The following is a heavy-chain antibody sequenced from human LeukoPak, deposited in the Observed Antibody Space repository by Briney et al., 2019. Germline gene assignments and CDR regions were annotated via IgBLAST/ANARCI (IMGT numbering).Heavy chain of an antibody. CDR1: GGSLRGYY. V-gene: IGHV4-34*01. D-gene: IGHD5-18*01. Sequence: SETLSLTCAVYGGSLRGYYWSWIRQAPGKGRGWSGEVNHSGGTNYNPSRKSRVTMSVDTSKNQFSLKLSSVTAADTAVYYCARRSNTYGYVLSAPFDHWGQGILATVSS. CDR2: VNHSGGT. J-gene: IGHJ4*02. CDR3: ARRSNTYGYVLSAPFDH.